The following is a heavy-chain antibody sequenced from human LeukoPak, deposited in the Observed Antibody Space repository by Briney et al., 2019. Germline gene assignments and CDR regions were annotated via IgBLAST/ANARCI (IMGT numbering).Heavy chain of an antibody. J-gene: IGHJ4*02. CDR2: ISGNNDNT. CDR1: GYTFTNFG. V-gene: IGHV1-18*01. Sequence: ASVKVSCKASGYTFTNFGISWVRQAPGQGLEWMGWISGNNDNTNYAQKFQGRVTMTTDTSTSTAYMELKSLRADDTAVYYCARDRTSTDDYWGQGTLVTVSS. D-gene: IGHD2-2*01. CDR3: ARDRTSTDDY.